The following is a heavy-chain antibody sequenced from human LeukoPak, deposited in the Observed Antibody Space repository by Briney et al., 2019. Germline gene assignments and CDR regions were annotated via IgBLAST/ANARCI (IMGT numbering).Heavy chain of an antibody. D-gene: IGHD3-16*01. V-gene: IGHV3-11*01. J-gene: IGHJ4*02. Sequence: PGGSLRLSCAASGFTFSDYYMSWIRQAPGEGLEWVSYISSSGSTIYYADSVKGRFTISRDNAKNSLYLQMNSLRAEDTAVYYCARPVGNVITAPFQDYWGQGTLVTVSS. CDR1: GFTFSDYY. CDR3: ARPVGNVITAPFQDY. CDR2: ISSSGSTI.